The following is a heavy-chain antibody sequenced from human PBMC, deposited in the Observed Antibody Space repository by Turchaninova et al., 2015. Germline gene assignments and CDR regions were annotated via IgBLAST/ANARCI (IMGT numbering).Heavy chain of an antibody. J-gene: IGHJ4*02. D-gene: IGHD3-3*01. Sequence: EVQLVQSGAEVKKPGATVKISCKVSGYTFTDYYMNWVQQAPGKGLEWMGLVGPEDGETIYAEKFQCRVTTTADTSTDTAYMELSSLGSEDTAVYYCATARRFLEWLLFDYWGQGTLVTVSS. V-gene: IGHV1-69-2*01. CDR3: ATARRFLEWLLFDY. CDR2: VGPEDGET. CDR1: GYTFTDYY.